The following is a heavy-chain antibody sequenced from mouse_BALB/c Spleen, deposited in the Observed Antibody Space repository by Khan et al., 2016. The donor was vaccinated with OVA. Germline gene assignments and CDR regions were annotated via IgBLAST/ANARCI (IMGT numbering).Heavy chain of an antibody. J-gene: IGHJ2*01. CDR2: IWAGGST. Sequence: VELVESGPGLVASSQSLSITCTVSGFSLTTYGVHWVRQPPGKGLEWLGVIWAGGSTNYNSALMSRLSISKDNSKSQVFLKMNSLQTDDTAMYYCARNREPDYFDFWGQGTTLTVSS. CDR3: ARNREPDYFDF. V-gene: IGHV2-9*02. CDR1: GFSLTTYG.